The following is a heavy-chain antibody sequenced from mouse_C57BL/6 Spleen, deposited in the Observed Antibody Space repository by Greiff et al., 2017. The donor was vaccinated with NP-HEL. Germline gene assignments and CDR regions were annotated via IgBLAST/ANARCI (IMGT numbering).Heavy chain of an antibody. J-gene: IGHJ2*01. D-gene: IGHD4-1*01. V-gene: IGHV1-69*01. CDR2: IDPSDSCT. Sequence: QVQLQQPGAELVMPGASVKLSCKASGYTFTSYWMHWVKQRPGQGLEWIGEIDPSDSCTKYNQKFKGKSTLTVDKSSSTAYMQLSSLTSEDSAVYYCARWGGGTAYWGQGTTLTVSS. CDR1: GYTFTSYW. CDR3: ARWGGGTAY.